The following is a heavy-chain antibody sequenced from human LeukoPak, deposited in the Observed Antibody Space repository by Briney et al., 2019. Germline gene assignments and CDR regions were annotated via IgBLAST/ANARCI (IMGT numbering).Heavy chain of an antibody. Sequence: GGSLRLSCAASGFTFSSFGMHWVRQAPGQGLEWVAFIRYDGTNKYYADSVKGRFTISRDNSKNTLYLQMNSLRAEDTAVYYCARAAAETGAFRDNWFDPWGQGTLVTVSS. CDR3: ARAAAETGAFRDNWFDP. CDR2: IRYDGTNK. J-gene: IGHJ5*02. CDR1: GFTFSSFG. D-gene: IGHD6-19*01. V-gene: IGHV3-30*02.